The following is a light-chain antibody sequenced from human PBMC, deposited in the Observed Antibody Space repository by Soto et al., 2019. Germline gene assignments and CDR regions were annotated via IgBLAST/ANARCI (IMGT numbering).Light chain of an antibody. J-gene: IGKJ5*01. V-gene: IGKV3-15*01. Sequence: EILMTQSPATLSVSPGESATLSCRASQSVGSNLAWYQQRPGQAPRLLIYGASTRATGIPARFSGSGSGTEFTLTISSLQSEDFAVYFCQQYDNWPITFGQGTRLEIK. CDR3: QQYDNWPIT. CDR2: GAS. CDR1: QSVGSN.